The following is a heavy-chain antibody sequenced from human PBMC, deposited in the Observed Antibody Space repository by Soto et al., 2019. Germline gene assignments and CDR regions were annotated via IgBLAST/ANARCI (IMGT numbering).Heavy chain of an antibody. D-gene: IGHD3-9*01. CDR3: TASIIDILTGHFHYYYYGMDV. CDR1: GFTFSNAW. V-gene: IGHV3-15*07. J-gene: IGHJ6*02. Sequence: GGSLRLSCAASGFTFSNAWMNWVRQAPGKGLEWVGRIKSKTDGGTTDYAAPVKGRFTISRDDSKNTLYLQMNSLKTEDTAVYYCTASIIDILTGHFHYYYYGMDVWGQGTTVTVSS. CDR2: IKSKTDGGTT.